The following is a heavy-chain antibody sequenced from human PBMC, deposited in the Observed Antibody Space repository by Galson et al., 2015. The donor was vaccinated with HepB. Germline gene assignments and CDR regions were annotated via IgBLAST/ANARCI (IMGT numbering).Heavy chain of an antibody. J-gene: IGHJ6*03. Sequence: SVKVSCKASGYTFTSYGISWVRQAPGQGLEWMGWISAYNGNTNYAQKLQGRVTMTTDTSTSTAYMELRSLRSDDTAVYYCARVRVLTPYSSGYYYYYYYMDVWGKGTTVTVSS. CDR1: GYTFTSYG. CDR3: ARVRVLTPYSSGYYYYYYYMDV. D-gene: IGHD6-19*01. CDR2: ISAYNGNT. V-gene: IGHV1-18*01.